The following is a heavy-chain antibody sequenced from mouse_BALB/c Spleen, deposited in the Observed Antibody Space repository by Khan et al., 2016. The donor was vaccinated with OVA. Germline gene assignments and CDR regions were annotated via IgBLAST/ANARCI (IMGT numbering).Heavy chain of an antibody. V-gene: IGHV2-9*02. CDR3: ARLEDI. D-gene: IGHD1-3*01. CDR1: GYSLTSYG. J-gene: IGHJ2*01. CDR2: IWAGGST. Sequence: QVQLKQSGPGLVAPSQSLSITCTVSGYSLTSYGVHWVRQRPGQGLEWLGVIWAGGSTNYNSALMSSLGISKDNSKSQVFIKMNSLQADYTAMYGCARLEDIWGQGTTLTVSS.